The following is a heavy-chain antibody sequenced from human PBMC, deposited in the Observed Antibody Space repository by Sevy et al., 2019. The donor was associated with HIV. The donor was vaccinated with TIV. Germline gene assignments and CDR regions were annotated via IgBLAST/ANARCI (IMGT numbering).Heavy chain of an antibody. CDR1: GGSFSGYY. J-gene: IGHJ6*02. V-gene: IGHV4-34*01. CDR2: INHSGST. CDR3: ARLRLTGTTARYYYYGMDV. D-gene: IGHD1-7*01. Sequence: SETLSLTCAVYGGSFSGYYWSWIRQPPGKGLEWIGEINHSGSTHYNPSLKSRVTISVDTSKNQFSLKLSSVTAADTAVYYCARLRLTGTTARYYYYGMDVWGQGTTVTVSS.